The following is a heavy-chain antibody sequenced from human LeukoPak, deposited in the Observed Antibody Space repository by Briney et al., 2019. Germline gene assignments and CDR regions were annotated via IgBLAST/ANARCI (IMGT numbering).Heavy chain of an antibody. CDR2: IKTETDGGTT. CDR1: GFTFNHAW. CDR3: TTTSRLYFDN. J-gene: IGHJ4*02. V-gene: IGHV3-15*01. Sequence: GGSLRLSCAASGFTFNHAWMSWVRQGPGKGLEWVGRIKTETDGGTTDYAAHVKGRLAISRDDSKNMLYLQINSLKAEDTAVYYCTTTSRLYFDNWGQGTLVTVSS.